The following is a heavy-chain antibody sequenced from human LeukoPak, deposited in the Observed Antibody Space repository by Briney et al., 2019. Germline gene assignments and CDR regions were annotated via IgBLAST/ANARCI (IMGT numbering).Heavy chain of an antibody. J-gene: IGHJ4*02. D-gene: IGHD3-16*01. CDR2: INAGNGNT. V-gene: IGHV1-3*01. Sequence: ASVKVSCKASGYTFTSYAMHWVRQAPGQRLEWMGWINAGNGNTKYSQKFQGRVTITRDTSASTAYMELSSLRSEDTAVYYCAKDKIWGEDYFDYWGQGTLVTVSS. CDR3: AKDKIWGEDYFDY. CDR1: GYTFTSYA.